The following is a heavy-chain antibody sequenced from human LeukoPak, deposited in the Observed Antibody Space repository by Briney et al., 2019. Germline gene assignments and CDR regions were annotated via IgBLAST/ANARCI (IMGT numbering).Heavy chain of an antibody. CDR1: GFTSSSYA. CDR2: ISYDGSNK. CDR3: ARVGEQLVYYYYGMDV. J-gene: IGHJ6*02. V-gene: IGHV3-30-3*01. Sequence: GGSLRLSCAASGFTSSSYAMHWVRQAPGKGLEWVAVISYDGSNKYYADSVKGRFTISRDNSKNTLYLQMNSLRAEDTAVYYCARVGEQLVYYYYGMDVWGQGTTVTVSS. D-gene: IGHD6-6*01.